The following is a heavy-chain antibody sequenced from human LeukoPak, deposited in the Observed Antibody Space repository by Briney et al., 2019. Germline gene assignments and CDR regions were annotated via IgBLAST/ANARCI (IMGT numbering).Heavy chain of an antibody. Sequence: GASVKVSCKASGGTFSSYVINWVRQAPGQGLEWMGGIIPFFDTANYAQKFQGRVTITADESTSTAYMELSSLRSEDTAVYYCARAPYSSGGSTNYYYYYYMDVWGKGTTVTVSS. CDR2: IIPFFDTA. CDR3: ARAPYSSGGSTNYYYYYYMDV. J-gene: IGHJ6*03. CDR1: GGTFSSYV. D-gene: IGHD6-19*01. V-gene: IGHV1-69*13.